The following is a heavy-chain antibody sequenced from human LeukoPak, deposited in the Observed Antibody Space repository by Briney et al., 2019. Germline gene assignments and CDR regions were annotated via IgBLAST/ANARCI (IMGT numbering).Heavy chain of an antibody. Sequence: GVSVRLSCAASGFTFSSYSMNWLRQAQGKGLEWVSSISSSSSYIYYADSVKGRFTISRDNAKNSLYLQMNSLSAEDTAVYYCATQSEGYCSSTSCADDYWGQGTLVTASS. CDR1: GFTFSSYS. CDR2: ISSSSSYI. V-gene: IGHV3-21*01. CDR3: ATQSEGYCSSTSCADDY. D-gene: IGHD2-2*01. J-gene: IGHJ4*02.